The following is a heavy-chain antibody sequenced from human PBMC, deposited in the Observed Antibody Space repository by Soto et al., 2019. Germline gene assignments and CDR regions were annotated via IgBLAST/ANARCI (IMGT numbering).Heavy chain of an antibody. D-gene: IGHD3-10*01. Sequence: QVQLVESGGGLVKPGGSLRLSCAASGFTFSDYYMSWIRQAPGKGLEWVSYISSSSSYTNYADSVKGRFTISRDNAKNSLYLQMTSLRAEDTAVYYCARGHAIHRTLFGYWGQGTLVTVSS. CDR3: ARGHAIHRTLFGY. CDR1: GFTFSDYY. CDR2: ISSSSSYT. V-gene: IGHV3-11*05. J-gene: IGHJ4*02.